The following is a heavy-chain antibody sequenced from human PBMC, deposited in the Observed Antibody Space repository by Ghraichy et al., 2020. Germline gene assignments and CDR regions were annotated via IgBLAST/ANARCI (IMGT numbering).Heavy chain of an antibody. J-gene: IGHJ4*02. CDR3: TTGYYDFWSGYYSLGYFDY. CDR1: GFTFSNAW. CDR2: VKGETDGGTA. D-gene: IGHD3-3*01. V-gene: IGHV3-15*01. Sequence: GALRLSCAASGFTFSNAWMSWVRQAPGKGLEWVGRVKGETDGGTADYAAPVKGRFTISRDDSKNTLYLQMNSLETEDTAVYYCTTGYYDFWSGYYSLGYFDYWGQGTLVAVSS.